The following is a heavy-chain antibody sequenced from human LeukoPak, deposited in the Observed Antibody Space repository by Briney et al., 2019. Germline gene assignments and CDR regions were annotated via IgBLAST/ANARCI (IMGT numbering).Heavy chain of an antibody. CDR2: IYPGDSDT. CDR1: GYSFTSYL. D-gene: IGHD6-6*01. CDR3: ARRSSIATRLFDF. Sequence: GKSLKISCKGSGYSFTSYLIGWVRQMPGKGLEWMGIIYPGDSDTKYSPSFQGQVTISADKSITTTYLQWSSLKASDTAIYYCARRSSIATRLFDFWGEGTLVTVSS. V-gene: IGHV5-51*01. J-gene: IGHJ4*02.